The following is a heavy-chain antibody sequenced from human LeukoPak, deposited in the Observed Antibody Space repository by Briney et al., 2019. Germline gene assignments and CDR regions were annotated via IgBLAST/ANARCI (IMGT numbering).Heavy chain of an antibody. CDR3: ARGDLWLGH. V-gene: IGHV3-7*01. Sequence: GVSLRLSCATSGFIFSSYWMCWVRQAPGKGLEWVANIKSDGSEEYYGDSVKGRSTISRDNAKNSLYLQMNSLRVEDTAVYYCARGDLWLGHWGQGSLVTVSS. D-gene: IGHD3-10*01. J-gene: IGHJ4*02. CDR2: IKSDGSEE. CDR1: GFIFSSYW.